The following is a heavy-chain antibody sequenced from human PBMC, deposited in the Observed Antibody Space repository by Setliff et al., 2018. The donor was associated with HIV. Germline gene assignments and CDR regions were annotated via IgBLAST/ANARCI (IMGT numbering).Heavy chain of an antibody. Sequence: PSETLSLTCTVSGDSISGNYYWAWIRQPPGKGLEWIVPGFSGGSSEYNPSLWSRVTISVDTSKNQFYLKMDSVTAADTAFYYCARYGPASVIWFGYLDYWGPGMSVTVSS. V-gene: IGHV4-39*01. D-gene: IGHD3-10*01. CDR3: ARYGPASVIWFGYLDY. CDR2: GFSGGSS. CDR1: GDSISGNYY. J-gene: IGHJ4*02.